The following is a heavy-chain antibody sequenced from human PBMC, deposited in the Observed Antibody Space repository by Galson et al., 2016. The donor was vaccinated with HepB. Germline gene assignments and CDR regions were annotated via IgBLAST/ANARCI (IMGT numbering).Heavy chain of an antibody. CDR3: ARSVEGHFDY. CDR1: GFTFSSYT. Sequence: SLRLSCAASGFTFSSYTMNWVRQAPGKGLEWVSYISVYRTIYYADSVKGRFTISRDNARNSLYLQMNTLRTDDTAVYYCARSVEGHFDYWGQGILVTVSS. J-gene: IGHJ4*02. D-gene: IGHD1-1*01. CDR2: ISVYRTI. V-gene: IGHV3-48*04.